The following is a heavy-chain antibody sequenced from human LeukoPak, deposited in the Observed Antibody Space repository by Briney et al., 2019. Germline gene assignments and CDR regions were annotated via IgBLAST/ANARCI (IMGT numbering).Heavy chain of an antibody. Sequence: ASVRLSCKASGYTFTSYYMHWVRQAPGQGLEWMGIINPSGGSTSYAQKFQGRFTMTRDTSTSTVYMELSSLRSEDTAVYFCARGGLIELWFFDYWGQGTLVTVSS. CDR3: ARGGLIELWFFDY. CDR1: GYTFTSYY. J-gene: IGHJ4*02. D-gene: IGHD5-18*01. CDR2: INPSGGST. V-gene: IGHV1-46*01.